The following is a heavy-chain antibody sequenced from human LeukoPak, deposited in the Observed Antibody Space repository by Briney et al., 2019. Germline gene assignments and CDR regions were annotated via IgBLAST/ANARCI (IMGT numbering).Heavy chain of an antibody. CDR2: IRGRAFGGTT. V-gene: IGHV3-49*04. CDR3: TSRNRGGVRGVMFDP. D-gene: IGHD3-10*01. J-gene: IGHJ5*02. Sequence: GRSLRLSCTASGFTFGDYDMSWVRLPPGKGLEWVGLIRGRAFGGTTEYATSVKGTFTISRDNSKSIVYLQMNSLKTEDTAVYYCTSRNRGGVRGVMFDPWGQGTLVTVSS. CDR1: GFTFGDYD.